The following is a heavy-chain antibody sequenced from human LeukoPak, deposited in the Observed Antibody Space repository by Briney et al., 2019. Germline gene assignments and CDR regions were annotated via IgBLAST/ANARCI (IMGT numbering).Heavy chain of an antibody. J-gene: IGHJ4*02. CDR3: AKDFEPVPAAINY. CDR1: GFTFSSYT. D-gene: IGHD2-2*02. Sequence: GRSLRLSCAASGFTFSSYTIHWVRQAPGRGLEWVALISFDGNTKYHADSVKGRFTISRDNSKNTPYLQMNSLRAEDTAVYYCAKDFEPVPAAINYWGRGTLVTVSS. CDR2: ISFDGNTK. V-gene: IGHV3-30*04.